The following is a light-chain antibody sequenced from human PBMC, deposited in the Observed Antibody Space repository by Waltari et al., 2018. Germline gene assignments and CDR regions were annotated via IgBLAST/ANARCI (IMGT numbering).Light chain of an antibody. CDR1: QSVLSRSDNKNY. Sequence: DIVMTQSPDSLAVSLGERATIDCKSSQSVLSRSDNKNYLAWYQQKPGQPPKLLFYWASTRDAGVPDLFGASGSGTDFTLTINNLQAEDVAVYYCQQYYRSRTFGQGTKVEIK. CDR2: WAS. CDR3: QQYYRSRT. J-gene: IGKJ1*01. V-gene: IGKV4-1*01.